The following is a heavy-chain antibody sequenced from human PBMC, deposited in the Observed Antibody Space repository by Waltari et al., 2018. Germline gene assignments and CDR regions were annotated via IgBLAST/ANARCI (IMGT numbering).Heavy chain of an antibody. CDR3: ARDGDYYDSSGYFRFDY. V-gene: IGHV1-69*13. CDR2: IIPIFGTA. D-gene: IGHD3-22*01. CDR1: GGTFSSYA. Sequence: QVQLVQSGAEVKKPGSSVKVSCKASGGTFSSYAISWVRRAPGQGLEWMGGIIPIFGTANYAQKFQGRVTITADESTSTAYMELSSLRSEDTAVYYCARDGDYYDSSGYFRFDYWGQGTLVTVSS. J-gene: IGHJ4*02.